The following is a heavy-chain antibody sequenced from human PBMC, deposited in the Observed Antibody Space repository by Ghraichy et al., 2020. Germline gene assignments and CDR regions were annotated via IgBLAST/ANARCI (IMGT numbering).Heavy chain of an antibody. V-gene: IGHV1-18*01. CDR2: ISAYNGDT. CDR3: ARDLSPYSSSDPYYFDY. CDR1: GYTFTSYG. Sequence: ASVKVSCKASGYTFTSYGISWVRQAPGQGLEWMGWISAYNGDTNYAQKLQGRVTMTTDTSTSTAYMELRSLRSDDTAVYYCARDLSPYSSSDPYYFDYWGQGTLVTVSS. D-gene: IGHD6-6*01. J-gene: IGHJ4*02.